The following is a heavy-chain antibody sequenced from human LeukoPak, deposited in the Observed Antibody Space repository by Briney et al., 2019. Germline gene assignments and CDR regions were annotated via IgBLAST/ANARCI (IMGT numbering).Heavy chain of an antibody. CDR3: AKSVYHSGNY. J-gene: IGHJ4*02. V-gene: IGHV3-23*01. Sequence: PGGSLRLSCAASGFTISTYGMSWVRQAPGKGLEWVSSISGGTTYYADSVKGRFTISRDNSKNTVSLQMNSLRAGDTAVYYCAKSVYHSGNYWGQGTLVTVSS. CDR1: GFTISTYG. D-gene: IGHD3-10*01. CDR2: ISGGTT.